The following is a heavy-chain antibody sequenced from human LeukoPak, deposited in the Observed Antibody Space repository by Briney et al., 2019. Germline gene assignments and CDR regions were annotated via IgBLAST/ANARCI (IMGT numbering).Heavy chain of an antibody. Sequence: GGSLRLSCAASGFTFSSYAMHWVRQAPGKGLEWVAVISYDGGNKYYADSVKGRFTISRDNSKNTLYLQMNSLRAEDTAVYYCARESPSLVAATIDPWGQGTLVTVSS. J-gene: IGHJ5*02. V-gene: IGHV3-30-3*01. CDR3: ARESPSLVAATIDP. CDR1: GFTFSSYA. D-gene: IGHD2-15*01. CDR2: ISYDGGNK.